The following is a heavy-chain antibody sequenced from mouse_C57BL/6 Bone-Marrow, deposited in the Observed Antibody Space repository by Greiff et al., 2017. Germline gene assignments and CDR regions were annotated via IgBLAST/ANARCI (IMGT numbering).Heavy chain of an antibody. D-gene: IGHD2-4*01. V-gene: IGHV3-6*01. CDR1: GYSIPSGYY. CDR2: ISYDGSN. J-gene: IGHJ4*01. CDR3: ATGDCDYGYAMDY. Sequence: LQESGPGLVKPSQSLSLTCSVTGYSIPSGYYWNWIRQFPGNKLEWMGYISYDGSNNYNPSLKNLISITRDTSKNQFFLKLKSVTTEDTATYYCATGDCDYGYAMDYWGQGTSVTVSS.